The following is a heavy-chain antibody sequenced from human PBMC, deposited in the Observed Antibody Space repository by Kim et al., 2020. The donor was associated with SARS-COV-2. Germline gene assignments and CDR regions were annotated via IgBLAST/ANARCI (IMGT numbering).Heavy chain of an antibody. J-gene: IGHJ4*02. Sequence: GGSLRLSCAASGFTFTTYAMTWVRRAPGKGLEWVSAISAGAESTYYADSVKGRFNISRDNAKGTVYLQMNSLRAEDTXVYXXXKDGKATQIYWGQGTLVTVSS. CDR1: GFTFTTYA. CDR3: XKDGKATQIY. V-gene: IGHV3-23*01. D-gene: IGHD1-26*01. CDR2: ISAGAEST.